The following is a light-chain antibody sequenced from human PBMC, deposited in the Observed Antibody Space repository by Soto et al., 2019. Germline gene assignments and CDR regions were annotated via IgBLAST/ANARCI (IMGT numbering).Light chain of an antibody. CDR3: QHYSDWPLT. V-gene: IGKV3-15*01. CDR2: DAF. J-gene: IGKJ4*01. Sequence: EIVMTQSPATLSVSPGEGATLSCRASQGIAPTVAWYQQKPGQTPRLLIYDAFIRAAGVPARFSGSASGTEFTLTITSLQSEDVAVYYCQHYSDWPLTFGGGTRVENK. CDR1: QGIAPT.